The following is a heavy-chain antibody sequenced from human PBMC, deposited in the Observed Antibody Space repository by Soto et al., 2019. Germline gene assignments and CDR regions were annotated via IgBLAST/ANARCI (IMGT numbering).Heavy chain of an antibody. CDR2: ISTYNGHT. D-gene: IGHD2-15*01. CDR1: GYTFTGYY. V-gene: IGHV1-18*04. CDR3: ARGVVVGAATPESAFDI. Sequence: ASVKVSCKASGYTFTGYYMHWVRQAPGQGLEWMGWISTYNGHTNYPQKVQGRVTMTTDTSSTTAYMELRSLRSDDTAVYYCARGVVVGAATPESAFDIWGQGTMVTVSS. J-gene: IGHJ3*02.